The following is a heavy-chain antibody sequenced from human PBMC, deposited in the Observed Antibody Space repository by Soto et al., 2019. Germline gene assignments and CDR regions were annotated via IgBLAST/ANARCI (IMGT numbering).Heavy chain of an antibody. Sequence: EVQLVESGGGLVQPGGSLRLSCAASGFTFSSYDMHWVRQATGKGLEWVSAIGTAGDTYYPGSVKGRFTISRENAKNSLYLQMNSLRAEDTAVYYCARDKGQLAFDYWGQVTLVTVSS. CDR3: ARDKGQLAFDY. CDR2: IGTAGDT. CDR1: GFTFSSYD. J-gene: IGHJ4*02. D-gene: IGHD6-6*01. V-gene: IGHV3-13*01.